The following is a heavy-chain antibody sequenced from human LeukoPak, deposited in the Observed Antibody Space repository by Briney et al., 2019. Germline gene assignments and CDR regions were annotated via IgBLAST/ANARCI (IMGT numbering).Heavy chain of an antibody. J-gene: IGHJ4*02. CDR3: VRDGDAYNFDW. V-gene: IGHV3-74*01. Sequence: PGGSLKLSCAASGFPFSPFWMHWVRQGPGKGLEWVSRIKGDGTYKNYAESVRGRFTISRDNAKNTLSLQMNGLRAEDTAVYFCVRDGDAYNFDWWGQGVLVTVSS. CDR2: IKGDGTYK. D-gene: IGHD5-24*01. CDR1: GFPFSPFW.